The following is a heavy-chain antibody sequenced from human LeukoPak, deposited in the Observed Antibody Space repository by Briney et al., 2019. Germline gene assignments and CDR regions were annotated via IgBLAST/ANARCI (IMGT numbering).Heavy chain of an antibody. CDR2: LSPSGADT. D-gene: IGHD5-24*01. J-gene: IGHJ3*02. CDR3: ARRAYNWGAFDI. V-gene: IGHV3-23*01. Sequence: GGSLRLSCAASGFTFTNYAMDWVRQARGKGLEWVSTLSPSGADTYYADSVKGRFTISRDISKNTLYLQMNSLRAEDTAVYYCARRAYNWGAFDIWGQGTMVTVSS. CDR1: GFTFTNYA.